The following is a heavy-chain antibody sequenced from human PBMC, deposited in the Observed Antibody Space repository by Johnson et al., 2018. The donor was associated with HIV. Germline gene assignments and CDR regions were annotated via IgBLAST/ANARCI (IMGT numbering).Heavy chain of an antibody. CDR2: ISSNGGST. D-gene: IGHD6-13*01. V-gene: IGHV3-64*01. J-gene: IGHJ3*02. CDR3: ARGALSPAAPDAFDI. CDR1: GFTFSSYA. Sequence: VPVVESGGGLVQPGGSLRLSCAASGFTFSSYAMHWVRQAPGKGLEYVSAISSNGGSTYYANSVKGRFTISRDNSKNTLYLQMGSLRAEDMAVYYCARGALSPAAPDAFDIWGQGTMVTVSS.